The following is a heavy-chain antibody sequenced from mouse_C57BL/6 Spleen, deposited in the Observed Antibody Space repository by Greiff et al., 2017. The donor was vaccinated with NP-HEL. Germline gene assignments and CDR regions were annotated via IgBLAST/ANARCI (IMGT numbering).Heavy chain of an antibody. CDR2: IDPSDSET. CDR1: GYTFTSYW. V-gene: IGHV1-52*01. J-gene: IGHJ2*01. D-gene: IGHD2-4*01. CDR3: ARGGYDWDFDY. Sequence: QVQLQQPGAELVRPGSSVKLSCKASGYTFTSYWMHWVKQRPIQGLEWIGNIDPSDSETHYTQKFKDKATLTVDKSSSTAYMQLSSLTSEDSAVYYCARGGYDWDFDYWGQGTTLTVSS.